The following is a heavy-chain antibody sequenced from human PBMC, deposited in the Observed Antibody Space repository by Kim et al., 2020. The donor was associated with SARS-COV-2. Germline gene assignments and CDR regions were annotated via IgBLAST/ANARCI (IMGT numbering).Heavy chain of an antibody. Sequence: SETLSLTCTVSGGSVSSGSYYWSWIRQPPGKGLEWIGYIYYSGSTNYNPSLKSRVTISVDTSKNQFSLKLSSVTAGDTAVYYCARGNDILTGTYNYYYYYGMDVWGQGTTVTVSS. CDR2: IYYSGST. D-gene: IGHD3-9*01. CDR3: ARGNDILTGTYNYYYYYGMDV. V-gene: IGHV4-61*01. J-gene: IGHJ6*02. CDR1: GGSVSSGSYY.